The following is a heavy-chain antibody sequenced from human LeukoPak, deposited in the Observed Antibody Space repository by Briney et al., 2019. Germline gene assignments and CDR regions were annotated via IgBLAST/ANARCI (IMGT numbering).Heavy chain of an antibody. J-gene: IGHJ4*02. V-gene: IGHV4-38-2*02. CDR2: INHSGST. D-gene: IGHD1-20*01. CDR1: GYSISSGYF. CDR3: ASGFGRITGTPLPFDY. Sequence: SETLSLTCNVSGYSISSGYFWGWVRQAPGKGLEWIGEINHSGSTNYNPSLKSRVTISVDTSKNQFSLKLSSVTAADTAVYYCASGFGRITGTPLPFDYWGQGTLVTVSS.